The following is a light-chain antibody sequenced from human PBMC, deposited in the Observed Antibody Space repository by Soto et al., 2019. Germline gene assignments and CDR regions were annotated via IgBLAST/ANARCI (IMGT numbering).Light chain of an antibody. CDR2: VAS. CDR1: QSFNSIY. V-gene: IGKV3-20*01. Sequence: EIVLTQSPGTLSLSPGERATLSCRSSQSFNSIYLAWYQQKPGQAPRLLIYVASIRATGIPDRFSGSGSGTDFTLTITRLEPDDFAVYFCQRYGTSTTFGQGTKVDLK. CDR3: QRYGTSTT. J-gene: IGKJ1*01.